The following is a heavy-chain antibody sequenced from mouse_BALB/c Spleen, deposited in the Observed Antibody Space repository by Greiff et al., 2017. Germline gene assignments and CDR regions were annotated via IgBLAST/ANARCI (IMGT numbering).Heavy chain of an antibody. V-gene: IGHV5-9-4*01. Sequence: EVMLVESGGGLVKPGGSLKLSCAASGFTFSSYAMSWVRQSPEKRLEWVAEISSGGSYTYYPDTVTGRFTISRDNAKNTLYLEMSSLRSEDTAMYYCARGLQLTGTGAMDYWGQGTSVTVSS. CDR1: GFTFSSYA. CDR3: ARGLQLTGTGAMDY. J-gene: IGHJ4*01. CDR2: ISSGGSYT. D-gene: IGHD4-1*01.